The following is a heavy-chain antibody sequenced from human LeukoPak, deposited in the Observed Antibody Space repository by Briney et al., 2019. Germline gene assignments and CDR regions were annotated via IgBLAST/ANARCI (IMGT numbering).Heavy chain of an antibody. Sequence: SETLSLICAVYGGSFSGYWTWIRQPPGKRLEWLGEINHRGTTNYNPSLKSRVTIFADTSKNQFSLRVTSVTATDTAVYFCAGGPGTSVIRGVSPKYWGQGTLVAVSS. V-gene: IGHV4-34*01. CDR1: GGSFSGY. D-gene: IGHD3-10*01. J-gene: IGHJ4*02. CDR3: AGGPGTSVIRGVSPKY. CDR2: INHRGTT.